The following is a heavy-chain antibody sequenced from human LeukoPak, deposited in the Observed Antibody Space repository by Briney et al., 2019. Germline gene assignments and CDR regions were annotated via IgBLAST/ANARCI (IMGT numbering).Heavy chain of an antibody. J-gene: IGHJ6*03. V-gene: IGHV3-48*03. D-gene: IGHD3-22*01. CDR3: AREWLENFHYMDV. Sequence: GGSLRLSCAASGFTFSSYEMNWVRQAPGKGLEWVSYISSSGSTIYYADSVKGRFTTSRDNAKNSLYLQMNNLRAEDTAVYYCAREWLENFHYMDVWGKGTTVTVSS. CDR2: ISSSGSTI. CDR1: GFTFSSYE.